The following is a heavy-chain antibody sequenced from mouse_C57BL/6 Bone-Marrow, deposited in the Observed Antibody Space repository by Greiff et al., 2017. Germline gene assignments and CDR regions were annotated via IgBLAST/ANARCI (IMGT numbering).Heavy chain of an antibody. CDR3: AKHGIYYDYDGYAMDY. CDR1: GFSLTSYG. D-gene: IGHD2-4*01. CDR2: LWGDGST. V-gene: IGHV2-3*01. J-gene: IGHJ4*01. Sequence: VMLVESGPGLVAPSQSLSITCTVSGFSLTSYGVSWVRQPPGKGLEWLGVLWGDGSTNYHSALISRLSISKDNSKSQVFLKLNSLQTDDTATYYCAKHGIYYDYDGYAMDYWGQGTSVTVSS.